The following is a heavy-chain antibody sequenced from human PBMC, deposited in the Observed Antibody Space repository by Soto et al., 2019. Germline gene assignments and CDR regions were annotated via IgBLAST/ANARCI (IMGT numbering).Heavy chain of an antibody. CDR1: GGSISSYY. D-gene: IGHD1-26*01. CDR3: ARSYSGSSLSIFDY. V-gene: IGHV4-59*01. J-gene: IGHJ4*02. CDR2: IYYSGST. Sequence: SETLSLTCTVSGGSISSYYWSWIRQPPGKGLEWIGYIYYSGSTNYNPSLKSRVTISVDTSKNQFSLKLSSVTAADTAVYYCARSYSGSSLSIFDYWGQGTLVTVSS.